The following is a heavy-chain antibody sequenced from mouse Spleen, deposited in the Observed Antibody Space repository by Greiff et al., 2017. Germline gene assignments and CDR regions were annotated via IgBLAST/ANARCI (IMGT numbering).Heavy chain of an antibody. CDR3: ARKLFSSFYFDY. V-gene: IGHV1S56*01. Sequence: VQLQQSGPELVKPGASVRISCKASGYTFTSYYIHWVKQRPGQGLEWIGWIYPGNVNTKYNEKFKGKATLTADKSSSTAYMQLSSLTSEDSAVYFCARKLFSSFYFDYWGQGTTLTVSS. D-gene: IGHD6-1*01. CDR1: GYTFTSYY. CDR2: IYPGNVNT. J-gene: IGHJ2*01.